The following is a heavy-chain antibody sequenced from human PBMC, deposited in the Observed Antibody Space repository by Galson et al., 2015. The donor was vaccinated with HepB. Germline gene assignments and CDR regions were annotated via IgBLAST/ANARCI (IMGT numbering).Heavy chain of an antibody. CDR2: IYHCGSS. V-gene: IGHV4-4*02. J-gene: IGHJ4*02. D-gene: IGHD6-13*01. CDR1: GGSITSSHW. Sequence: LSLTCAVSGGSITSSHWWNWVRQPPGKGLEWIGDIYHCGSSNYKPSLKSRVTISVDKSKNQFSLQLRSVTAADTAVYYCARAPSYSSSYYDFWGQGILVTVSS. CDR3: ARAPSYSSSYYDF.